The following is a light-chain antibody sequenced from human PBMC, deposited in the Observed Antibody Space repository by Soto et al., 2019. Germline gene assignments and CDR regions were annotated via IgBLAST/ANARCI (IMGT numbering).Light chain of an antibody. Sequence: QSALTQPPSASGSPGQSVTISCTGTSSDIGGYNYVSWYQQHPGKAPKLMIYEVSKRPSGVPDRFSGSKSGNTASLTVSGLQAEEEADYYCCYYAGSNNVVFGGGTKVTVL. CDR3: CYYAGSNNVV. V-gene: IGLV2-8*01. J-gene: IGLJ2*01. CDR2: EVS. CDR1: SSDIGGYNY.